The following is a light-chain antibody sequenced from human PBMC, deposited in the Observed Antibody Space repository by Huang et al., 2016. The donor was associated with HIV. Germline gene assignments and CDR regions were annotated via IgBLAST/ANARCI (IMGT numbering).Light chain of an antibody. V-gene: IGKV3-15*01. Sequence: ENLTTQSPSTLSGSPGESATLSCRARPSVFKNLAWYQQKPGQAPKLLIYGSSTRAAGIPARFMGSGSGTDFTLTSSSLQSEDFAVYYCQQYNTSPRTFGQGTKVEVK. CDR1: PSVFKN. CDR2: GSS. CDR3: QQYNTSPRT. J-gene: IGKJ1*01.